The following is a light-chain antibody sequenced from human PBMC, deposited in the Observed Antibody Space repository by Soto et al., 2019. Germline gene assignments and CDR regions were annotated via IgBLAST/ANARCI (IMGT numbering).Light chain of an antibody. Sequence: QSALTQPASVSGSPGQSITISCTGTSSDVGGYNYVSWYQQHPGKAPKLMIYDVGNRPSGVSNRFSGSKSGNTASLTISGLQAEDGADYYCSSYTSSTTLVFGGGTKRTVL. V-gene: IGLV2-14*01. J-gene: IGLJ2*01. CDR2: DVG. CDR3: SSYTSSTTLV. CDR1: SSDVGGYNY.